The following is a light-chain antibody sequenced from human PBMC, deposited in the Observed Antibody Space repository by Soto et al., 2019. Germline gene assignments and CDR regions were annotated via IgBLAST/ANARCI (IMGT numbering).Light chain of an antibody. CDR2: GAS. CDR3: QQYNNWPRT. Sequence: EIVMTQSPATLSVSRGERATPSCRASQSVSSNLAWYQQKPGQAPRLLIYGASTRATGIPARFSGSGSGTEFTLTISSLQSEDFAVYYCQQYNNWPRTFGQGTKV. V-gene: IGKV3-15*01. J-gene: IGKJ1*01. CDR1: QSVSSN.